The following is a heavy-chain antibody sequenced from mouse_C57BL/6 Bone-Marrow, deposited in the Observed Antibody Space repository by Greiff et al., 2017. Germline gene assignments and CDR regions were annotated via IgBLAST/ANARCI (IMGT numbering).Heavy chain of an antibody. D-gene: IGHD1-1*01. J-gene: IGHJ1*03. Sequence: EVMLVESEGGLVQPGSSMKLSCTASGFTFSDYYMAWVRQVPEKGLEWVANINYDGSSTYYLDSLKSRFIISRDNAKNILYLQMSSLKSEDTATYYCARGYYPWYVDVWGTGTTVTVSS. CDR1: GFTFSDYY. CDR3: ARGYYPWYVDV. CDR2: INYDGSST. V-gene: IGHV5-16*01.